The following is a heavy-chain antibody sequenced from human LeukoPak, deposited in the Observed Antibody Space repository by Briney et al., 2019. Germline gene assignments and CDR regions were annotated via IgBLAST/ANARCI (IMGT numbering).Heavy chain of an antibody. CDR1: GDSISSSSYY. CDR3: ARRTQWLVNIDY. V-gene: IGHV4-39*07. J-gene: IGHJ4*02. CDR2: INHSGST. Sequence: SETLSLTCTVSGDSISSSSYYWSWIRQPPGKGLEWIGEINHSGSTNYNPSLKSRVTISVDTSKNQFSLKLSSVTAADTAVYYCARRTQWLVNIDYWGQGTLVTVSS. D-gene: IGHD6-19*01.